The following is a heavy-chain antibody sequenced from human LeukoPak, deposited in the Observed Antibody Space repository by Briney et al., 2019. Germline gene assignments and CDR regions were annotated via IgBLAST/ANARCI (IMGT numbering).Heavy chain of an antibody. Sequence: GGSPRLSCTASGFTFSSYAMSWVRQAPGKGLEWVSAISGSGGSTYYADSVKGRFTISRDNSKNTLYLQMNSLRAEDTAVYYCAKTGIAVAGTDYWGQGTLVTVSS. CDR1: GFTFSSYA. J-gene: IGHJ4*02. D-gene: IGHD6-19*01. CDR2: ISGSGGST. V-gene: IGHV3-23*01. CDR3: AKTGIAVAGTDY.